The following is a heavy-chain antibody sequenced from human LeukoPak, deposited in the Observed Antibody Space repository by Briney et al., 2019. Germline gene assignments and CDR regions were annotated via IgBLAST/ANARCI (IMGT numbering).Heavy chain of an antibody. V-gene: IGHV1-2*02. J-gene: IGHJ3*02. CDR1: GYTFTGHY. CDR3: AREASDYTTASFGDAFDI. CDR2: INPNSGGT. D-gene: IGHD4-17*01. Sequence: ASVKVSCKASGYTFTGHYMHWVRQAPGQGLEWMGWINPNSGGTNYAQKFQGRVTMTRDTSISTAYMELSRLRSDDTAVYYCAREASDYTTASFGDAFDIWGQGTMVTVSS.